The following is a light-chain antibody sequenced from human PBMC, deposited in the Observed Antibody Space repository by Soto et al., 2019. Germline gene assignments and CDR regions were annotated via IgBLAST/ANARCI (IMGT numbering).Light chain of an antibody. CDR3: QHYTTYSGT. V-gene: IGKV1-5*03. Sequence: DIHITQSPATLSASVGDRDTITCRASQSISTWLAWYQQKPGKAPKRLIYWASSLESGVPSRFSRSGSGTEFSLTISSLQHDDFATYYCQHYTTYSGTFGPGTKVDIK. CDR1: QSISTW. J-gene: IGKJ3*01. CDR2: WAS.